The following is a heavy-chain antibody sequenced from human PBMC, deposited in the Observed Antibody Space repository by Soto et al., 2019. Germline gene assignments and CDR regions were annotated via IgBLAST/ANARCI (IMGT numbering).Heavy chain of an antibody. CDR2: ISSSSSYI. D-gene: IGHD2-8*02. J-gene: IGHJ3*02. Sequence: EVQLVESGGGLVKPGGSLRLSCAASGFTFSSYSMNWVRQAPGKGLEWVSSISSSSSYIYYADSVKGRFTISRDNAKNSLYLQMNSLRAEDTAVYYCARPGRGSQDAFDIWGQGTMVTVSS. V-gene: IGHV3-21*01. CDR3: ARPGRGSQDAFDI. CDR1: GFTFSSYS.